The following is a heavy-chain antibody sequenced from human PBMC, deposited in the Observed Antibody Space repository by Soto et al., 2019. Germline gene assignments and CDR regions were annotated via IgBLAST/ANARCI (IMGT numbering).Heavy chain of an antibody. D-gene: IGHD3-16*01. CDR3: ARIGVSSGHESPDFDS. V-gene: IGHV1-18*01. CDR1: GYTFNFYG. CDR2: ISGFNGNT. J-gene: IGHJ4*02. Sequence: QVQLVQSGAEVKKPGASVKVSCKASGYTFNFYGITWVRQAPGQGLEWMGWISGFNGNTNYAADLQGRVTMTTDTSTCTAYMELRGLRSVDTAVYYCARIGVSSGHESPDFDSWGQGTLVTVSS.